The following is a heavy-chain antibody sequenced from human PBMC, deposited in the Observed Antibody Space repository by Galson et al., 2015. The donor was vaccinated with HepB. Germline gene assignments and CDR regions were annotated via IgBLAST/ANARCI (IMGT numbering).Heavy chain of an antibody. CDR3: ARWYSTSNLYCTDGICNFDY. D-gene: IGHD2-8*01. V-gene: IGHV4-4*02. CDR2: IYHNGRT. Sequence: SETLSLTCAVSGGSISSSNWWSWVRQPPGKGLEWIGEIYHNGRTNYNPSLKSRVTMSVDTSNNQFSLKLNSVTAADTAVYYCARWYSTSNLYCTDGICNFDYWGQGTLVTVSS. CDR1: GGSISSSNW. J-gene: IGHJ4*02.